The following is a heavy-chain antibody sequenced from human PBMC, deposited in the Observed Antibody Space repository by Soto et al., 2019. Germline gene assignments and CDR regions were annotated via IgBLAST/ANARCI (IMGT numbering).Heavy chain of an antibody. CDR2: INAGNGNT. D-gene: IGHD3-9*01. CDR3: ARDDILTGYWIDY. Sequence: ASVKVSCKASGYTFTSYAMHWVRQAPGQRLEWMGWINAGNGNTKYSQKFQGRVTITRDTSASTAYMELSSLRSEDTAVYYCARDDILTGYWIDYWGQGTLVTVSS. J-gene: IGHJ4*02. CDR1: GYTFTSYA. V-gene: IGHV1-3*01.